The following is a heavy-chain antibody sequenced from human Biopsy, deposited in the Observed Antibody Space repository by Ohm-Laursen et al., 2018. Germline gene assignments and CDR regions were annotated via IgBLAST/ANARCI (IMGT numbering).Heavy chain of an antibody. V-gene: IGHV4-59*08. J-gene: IGHJ3*01. D-gene: IGHD3-10*01. CDR2: IYYGGNT. Sequence: GTLSLTCTVSGDSITSYFWNWIRQAPGKGLEWIGNIYYGGNTNYSPSLKSRATISLDSSKNQFSLNLNSVTATDTAVYYCARRLPLRGFAFDVWGQGTVVTVS. CDR1: GDSITSYF. CDR3: ARRLPLRGFAFDV.